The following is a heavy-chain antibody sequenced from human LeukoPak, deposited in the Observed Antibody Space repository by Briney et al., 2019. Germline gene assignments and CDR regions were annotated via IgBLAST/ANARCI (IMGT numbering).Heavy chain of an antibody. CDR3: ARAEQQLVRAAFFDY. D-gene: IGHD6-13*01. CDR2: MRYDGSYK. V-gene: IGHV3-30*02. J-gene: IGHJ4*02. Sequence: GGSLRLSCAASGFTFRSYGMQWVRQAPGKGLEWVTFMRYDGSYKYYADSVKGRFAISRDNSKNTLYLQMNSLRVEDTAVYYCARAEQQLVRAAFFDYWGQGTLVTVSS. CDR1: GFTFRSYG.